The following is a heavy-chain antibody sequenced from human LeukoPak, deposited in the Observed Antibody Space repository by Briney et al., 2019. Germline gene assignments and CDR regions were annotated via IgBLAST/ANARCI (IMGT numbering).Heavy chain of an antibody. Sequence: GGSLRLSCAASGFTFSSYAMTWVRQAPGKGLEWVSTISASGDSTYYADSVKGRFTISRDNSKNTLYLRVNSLRAEDTAVYYCAKLAYGGSSDYWGQGTLVTVSS. CDR3: AKLAYGGSSDY. V-gene: IGHV3-23*01. CDR1: GFTFSSYA. CDR2: ISASGDST. D-gene: IGHD4-23*01. J-gene: IGHJ4*02.